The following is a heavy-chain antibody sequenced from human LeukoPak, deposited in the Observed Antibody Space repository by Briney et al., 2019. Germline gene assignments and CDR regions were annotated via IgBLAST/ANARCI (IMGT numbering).Heavy chain of an antibody. CDR3: ARESYYYGSGSTA. Sequence: GGSLRLSCAASGFTFSSYRMSWVRQAPGKGLEWVANIKQDGSEKYYVDSVKGRFTISRDNAKNSLYLQMNSLRAEDTAVYYCARESYYYGSGSTAWGQGTLVAVSS. J-gene: IGHJ5*02. CDR1: GFTFSSYR. V-gene: IGHV3-7*01. CDR2: IKQDGSEK. D-gene: IGHD3-10*01.